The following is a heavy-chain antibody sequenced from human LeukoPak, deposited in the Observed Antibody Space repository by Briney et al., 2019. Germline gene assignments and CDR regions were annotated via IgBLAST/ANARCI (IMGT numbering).Heavy chain of an antibody. V-gene: IGHV1-46*01. CDR2: INPSGGST. J-gene: IGHJ4*02. Sequence: ASVKVSCKASGYTFTSFYLHWVRQAPGQGLEWMGIINPSGGSTSYAQKFQGRVTMTRDTSTSTVYMELSSLRSEDTAVYYCARNEYSSSWEGEPDYWGQGTLVTVSS. CDR3: ARNEYSSSWEGEPDY. D-gene: IGHD6-13*01. CDR1: GYTFTSFY.